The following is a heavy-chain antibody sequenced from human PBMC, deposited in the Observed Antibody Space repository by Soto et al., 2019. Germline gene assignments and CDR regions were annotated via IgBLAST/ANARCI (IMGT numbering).Heavy chain of an antibody. CDR3: ARESGSSGWGNFDY. J-gene: IGHJ4*02. CDR1: SGSISSSNW. V-gene: IGHV4-4*02. D-gene: IGHD6-19*01. Sequence: SETLSLTCAVSSGSISSSNWWSWVRQPPGKGLEWIGEIYHSGSTNYNPSLKSRVTISVDKSKNQFSLKLSSVTAADTAVYYCARESGSSGWGNFDYWGQGTLVTVSS. CDR2: IYHSGST.